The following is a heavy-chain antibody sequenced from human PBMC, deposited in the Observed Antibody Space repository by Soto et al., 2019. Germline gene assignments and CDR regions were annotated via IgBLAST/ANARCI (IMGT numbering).Heavy chain of an antibody. CDR3: AKDPGYYDSSAQPYYYYGMEV. CDR2: ISYDGSNK. J-gene: IGHJ6*02. CDR1: GFTFSSYG. V-gene: IGHV3-30*18. D-gene: IGHD3-22*01. Sequence: QVQLVESGGGVVQPGRSLRLSCAASGFTFSSYGMHWVRQAPGKGLEWVAVISYDGSNKYYVDSVKGRFTISRDNSKNALYLQMNSLRAEDTGVYYCAKDPGYYDSSAQPYYYYGMEVCGQGTTVTVSS.